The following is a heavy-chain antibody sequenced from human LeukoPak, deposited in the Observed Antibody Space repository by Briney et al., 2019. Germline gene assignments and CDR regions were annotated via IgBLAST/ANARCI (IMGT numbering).Heavy chain of an antibody. J-gene: IGHJ4*02. CDR1: GGSIRLYY. V-gene: IGHV4-4*07. Sequence: SETLSLICSVSGGSIRLYYWNWIRQSAGKGLEWIGRIDGSGSSTYSPSLGGRVTMSVDSSKSQISLKLISVTAADTAVYYCARSPLSSSGWYRADYWGQGLRVTVSS. D-gene: IGHD6-19*01. CDR2: IDGSGSS. CDR3: ARSPLSSSGWYRADY.